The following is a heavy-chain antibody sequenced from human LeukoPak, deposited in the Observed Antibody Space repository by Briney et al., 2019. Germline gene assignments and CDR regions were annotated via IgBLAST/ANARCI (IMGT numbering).Heavy chain of an antibody. Sequence: GGSLRLSCAASGFSFRNYLMGWVRQAPGEGLEWVANTKPDGSAEYYADSVRGRFTASRDNANNLLYLQMNRLRAEDTAVYYCARDGGLHTNFDYWGQGTLLTVSS. CDR3: ARDGGLHTNFDY. V-gene: IGHV3-7*01. CDR2: TKPDGSAE. CDR1: GFSFRNYL. J-gene: IGHJ4*02. D-gene: IGHD2-15*01.